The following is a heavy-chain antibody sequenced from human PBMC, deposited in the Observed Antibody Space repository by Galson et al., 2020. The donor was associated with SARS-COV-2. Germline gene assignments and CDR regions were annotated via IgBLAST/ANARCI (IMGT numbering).Heavy chain of an antibody. V-gene: IGHV4-34*01. D-gene: IGHD3-16*01. J-gene: IGHJ5*02. CDR3: ARGRLWGSTLTGRNNWFDP. CDR2: INHSGIT. Sequence: ETSETLSLTCAVYGGSFSGYYWSWIRQPPGKGLEWIGEINHSGITHYNPSLKSRVTISVDTSKNQFSLRLSSVTAADTAVYYCARGRLWGSTLTGRNNWFDPWGQGSLVTVSS. CDR1: GGSFSGYY.